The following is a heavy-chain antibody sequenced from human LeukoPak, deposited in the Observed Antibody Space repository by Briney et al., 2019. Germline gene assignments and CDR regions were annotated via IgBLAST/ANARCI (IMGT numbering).Heavy chain of an antibody. D-gene: IGHD6-13*01. CDR1: GGSISSSSYY. J-gene: IGHJ5*02. CDR3: ARLAAAGTEGWFDP. Sequence: PETLSLTCTVSGGSISSSSYYWGWIRQPPGKGLEWIGSIYYSGSTYYNPSLKSRVTISVDTSKNQFSLKLSSVTAADTAVYYCARLAAAGTEGWFDPWGQGTLVTVSS. CDR2: IYYSGST. V-gene: IGHV4-39*01.